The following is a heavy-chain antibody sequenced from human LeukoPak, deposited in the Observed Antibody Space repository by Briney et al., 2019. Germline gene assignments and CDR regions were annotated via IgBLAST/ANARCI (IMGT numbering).Heavy chain of an antibody. J-gene: IGHJ4*02. CDR1: GGSISSDYWM. CDR2: IYYSGST. CDR3: ARHTYYDILTGYYPRFFDY. V-gene: IGHV4-39*01. Sequence: SGTLSLTCSVSGGSISSDYWMWIRIRQPPGKGLEWIGSIYYSGSTYYNPSLKSRVTISVDTSKNQFSLKLSSVTAADTAVYYCARHTYYDILTGYYPRFFDYWGQGTLVTVSS. D-gene: IGHD3-9*01.